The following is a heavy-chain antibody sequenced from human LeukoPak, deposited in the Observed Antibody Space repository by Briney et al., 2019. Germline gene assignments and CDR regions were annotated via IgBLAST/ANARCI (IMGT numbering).Heavy chain of an antibody. J-gene: IGHJ3*02. CDR2: IYHSGST. CDR3: ARDVRYYYDSSGIYGAFDI. D-gene: IGHD3-22*01. CDR1: GYSISSGYY. Sequence: PSETLSLTCAVSGYSISSGYYWGWIRQPPGKGLEWIGSIYHSGSTYYNPSLKSRVTISVDTSKNQFSLKLSSVTAADTAVYYCARDVRYYYDSSGIYGAFDIWGQGTMVTVSS. V-gene: IGHV4-38-2*02.